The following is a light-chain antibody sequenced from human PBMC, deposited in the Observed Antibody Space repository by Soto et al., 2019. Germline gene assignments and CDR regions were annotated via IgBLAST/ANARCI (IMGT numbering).Light chain of an antibody. CDR3: QHYNNWPFT. CDR1: QTIDNT. Sequence: EIVMTQSPATLSLSPGERSTLSCRASQTIDNTLAWYQQKPGQAPRLLIYAASTRAAGIPDRFSGSGSGTGFTLTITSLQSEDFAVYYCQHYNNWPFTFGPGTKVDIK. J-gene: IGKJ3*01. V-gene: IGKV3-15*01. CDR2: AAS.